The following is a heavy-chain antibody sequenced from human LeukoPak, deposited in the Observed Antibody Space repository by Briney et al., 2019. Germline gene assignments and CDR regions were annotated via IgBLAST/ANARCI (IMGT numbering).Heavy chain of an antibody. J-gene: IGHJ4*02. Sequence: GGSLRLSCAASGFTFSSYAMSWVRQAPGKGLEWVSYISSSSSYTNYADSVKGRFTISRDNAKNSLYLQMNSPRAEDTAVYYCARAPRKRYCSSTSCYGTFDYWGQGTLVTVSS. CDR1: GFTFSSYA. V-gene: IGHV3-21*05. CDR3: ARAPRKRYCSSTSCYGTFDY. CDR2: ISSSSSYT. D-gene: IGHD2-2*01.